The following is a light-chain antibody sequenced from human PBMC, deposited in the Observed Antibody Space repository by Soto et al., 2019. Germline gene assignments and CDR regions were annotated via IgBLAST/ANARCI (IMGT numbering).Light chain of an antibody. Sequence: EIVMTQSPATLSVSPGERATLSCRASQSVSSNLAWYQQKPGQAPRLLIYGASTRYTGIPARFSGSGSGTEFTLTISSLQTEDFAVYYCQHYNNWPRTFGQGTKVEIK. V-gene: IGKV3-15*01. J-gene: IGKJ1*01. CDR3: QHYNNWPRT. CDR2: GAS. CDR1: QSVSSN.